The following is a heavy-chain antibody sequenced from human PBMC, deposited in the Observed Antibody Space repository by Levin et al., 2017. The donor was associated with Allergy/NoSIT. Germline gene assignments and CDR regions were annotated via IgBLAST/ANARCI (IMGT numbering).Heavy chain of an antibody. Sequence: KISCKASGGTFSSYAISWVRQAPGQGLEWMGGIIPIFGTANYAQKFQGRVTITADESTSTAYMELSSLRSEDTAVYYCARDPITGTTNWFDPWGQGTLVTVSS. CDR3: ARDPITGTTNWFDP. D-gene: IGHD1-7*01. CDR2: IIPIFGTA. J-gene: IGHJ5*02. V-gene: IGHV1-69*01. CDR1: GGTFSSYA.